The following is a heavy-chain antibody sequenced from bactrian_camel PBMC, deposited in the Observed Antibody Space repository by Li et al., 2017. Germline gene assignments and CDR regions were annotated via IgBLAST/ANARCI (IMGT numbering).Heavy chain of an antibody. J-gene: IGHJ4*01. CDR1: GFTFDDGD. CDR2: IGSDGST. Sequence: QLVEFGGGAVQAGGSLRLSCTYSGFTFDDGDMGWYRRQAPGNECELLSTIGSDGSTYYAGSVKGRFTISRDIAKNTMSLQMNSLKPEDTAVYYCAAGSWVAGSLDEHDYIHWGQGTQVTVS. V-gene: IGHV3S55*01. D-gene: IGHD6*01. CDR3: AAGSWVAGSLDEHDYIH.